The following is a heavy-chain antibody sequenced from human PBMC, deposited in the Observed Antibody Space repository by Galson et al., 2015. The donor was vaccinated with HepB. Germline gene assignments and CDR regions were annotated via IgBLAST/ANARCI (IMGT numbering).Heavy chain of an antibody. J-gene: IGHJ4*02. CDR2: IWYDGSNR. CDR3: ASLYCSGGTCSLDH. V-gene: IGHV3-33*01. Sequence: SLRLSCAASGFTFRSYGMHWVRRAPGKGLEWVAIIWYDGSNRYYADSVKGRFTISRDNSKNMLYLQMNSLRAEDTAVYYCASLYCSGGTCSLDHWGQGTLVIVSS. CDR1: GFTFRSYG. D-gene: IGHD2-15*01.